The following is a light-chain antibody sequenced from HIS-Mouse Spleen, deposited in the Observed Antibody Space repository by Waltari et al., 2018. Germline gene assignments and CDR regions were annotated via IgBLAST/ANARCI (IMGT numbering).Light chain of an antibody. CDR2: GAS. V-gene: IGKV3-20*01. CDR3: QQSGSSPLT. Sequence: EIVLTQSPGTLSLSPGERATLSCRASQSVSSSYLAWYQQKPGQAPRLLIYGASSRATGIPDRFSGSGAGTDFTLTISRLEPEDFAVYYCQQSGSSPLTFGGGTKVDIK. J-gene: IGKJ3*01. CDR1: QSVSSSY.